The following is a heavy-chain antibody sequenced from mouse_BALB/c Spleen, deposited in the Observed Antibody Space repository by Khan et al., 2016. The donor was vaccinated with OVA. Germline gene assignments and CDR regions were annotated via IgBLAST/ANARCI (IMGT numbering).Heavy chain of an antibody. CDR1: GYTLTSYW. J-gene: IGHJ2*01. CDR3: ARLLINFDY. Sequence: VQLQQSGAELVNPGASVNLSCKASGYTLTSYWMHWVKQRPGQGLEWIGEINPSNCRTNYNEKFKSKATLTVDKSSSTAYMQLSSPTSEDSAVYYCARLLINFDYWGQGTTLTVSS. V-gene: IGHV1S81*02. CDR2: INPSNCRT. D-gene: IGHD2-1*01.